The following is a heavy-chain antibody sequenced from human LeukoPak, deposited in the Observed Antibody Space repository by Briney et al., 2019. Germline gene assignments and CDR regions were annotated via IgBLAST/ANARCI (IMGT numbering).Heavy chain of an antibody. D-gene: IGHD1-26*01. CDR3: AREGEVGASPFDY. J-gene: IGHJ4*02. CDR2: IYYSGST. V-gene: IGHV4-59*01. Sequence: SETLSLTCTISGGSISSYYWSWIRQPPGKGLEWIGYIYYSGSTNYNPSLKSRVTISVDTSKNQFSLKLSSVTAADTAVYYCAREGEVGASPFDYWGQGTLVTVSS. CDR1: GGSISSYY.